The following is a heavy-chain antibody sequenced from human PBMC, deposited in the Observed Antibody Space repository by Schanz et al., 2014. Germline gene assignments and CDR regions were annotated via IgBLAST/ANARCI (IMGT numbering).Heavy chain of an antibody. D-gene: IGHD6-19*01. V-gene: IGHV3-33*06. CDR1: GFSFDKYG. J-gene: IGHJ4*02. CDR2: IWYDGSKT. CDR3: AKDLPAVAVAPLTELYDS. Sequence: QVQLVESGGGVVQPGRSLRLSCAASGFSFDKYGMHWVRQAPGKGLEWVGVIWYDGSKTYYADSVRGRFTISRENSKNTLHLQMNSLRAEDTAVYHCAKDLPAVAVAPLTELYDSWGQGTLVTVSS.